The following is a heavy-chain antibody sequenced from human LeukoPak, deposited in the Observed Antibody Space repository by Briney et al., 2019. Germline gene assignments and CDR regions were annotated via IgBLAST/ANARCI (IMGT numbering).Heavy chain of an antibody. CDR2: IYTSGST. D-gene: IGHD2-2*01. Sequence: PSETLSLTCTVSGGSISSYYWSWIRQPAGKGLEWIGRIYTSGSTNYNPSLKSRVTMSVDTSKNQFSLKLSSVTAADTAVYYCARDTGDIVVVPAANLDYWGQGTLVTVSS. J-gene: IGHJ4*02. V-gene: IGHV4-4*07. CDR1: GGSISSYY. CDR3: ARDTGDIVVVPAANLDY.